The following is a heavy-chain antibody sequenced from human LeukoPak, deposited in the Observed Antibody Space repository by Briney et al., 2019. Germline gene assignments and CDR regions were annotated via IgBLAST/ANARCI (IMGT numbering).Heavy chain of an antibody. V-gene: IGHV3-23*01. Sequence: GGSLRLSCAASGFTFSSYAMSWVRQAPGKGLEWVSAISGSGGTTNYADSVKGRFTISRDNSRDTLFLQMNSLRAEDTAVYYCARPSSGWYVGFHWGQGTLVTVST. CDR1: GFTFSSYA. J-gene: IGHJ4*02. CDR2: ISGSGGTT. D-gene: IGHD6-19*01. CDR3: ARPSSGWYVGFH.